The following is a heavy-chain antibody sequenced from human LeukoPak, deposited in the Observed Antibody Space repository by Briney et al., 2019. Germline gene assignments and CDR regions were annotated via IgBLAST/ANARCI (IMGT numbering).Heavy chain of an antibody. V-gene: IGHV5-51*01. D-gene: IGHD6-19*01. CDR3: ARRIAVAGPYMDV. J-gene: IGHJ6*03. Sequence: GESLKISCKGSGYSFTSYWIGWVRQMPGKGLEWMGSIYPGDSDTRYSPSFQGQVTISADKSISTAYLQWSSLKASDTAMYYCARRIAVAGPYMDVWGKGTTVTVSS. CDR2: IYPGDSDT. CDR1: GYSFTSYW.